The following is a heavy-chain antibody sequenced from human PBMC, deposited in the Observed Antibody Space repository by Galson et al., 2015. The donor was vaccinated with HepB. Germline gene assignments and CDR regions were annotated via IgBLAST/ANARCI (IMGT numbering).Heavy chain of an antibody. Sequence: SETLSLTCAVYGGSFSGYYWSWIRQPPGKGLEWIGEINHSGSTNYNPSLKSRVTISVDTSKNQFSLKLSSVTAADTAVYYCARGPRYCSSTSCLISRDGYNYDYWGQGTLVTVSS. V-gene: IGHV4-34*01. CDR1: GGSFSGYY. CDR2: INHSGST. J-gene: IGHJ4*02. D-gene: IGHD2-2*01. CDR3: ARGPRYCSSTSCLISRDGYNYDY.